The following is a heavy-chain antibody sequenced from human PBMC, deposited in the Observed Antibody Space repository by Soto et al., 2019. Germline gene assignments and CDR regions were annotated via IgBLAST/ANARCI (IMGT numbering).Heavy chain of an antibody. V-gene: IGHV1-18*04. CDR1: GYTFTSYG. CDR2: ISGYSGST. CDR3: ARDSWGIALPDYHYYAMDV. D-gene: IGHD6-19*01. Sequence: QVQLVQSGAEVKKPGASVRVSCEASGYTFTSYGISWVRQAPGQGLERGGWISGYSGSTNYAQKLPGRVTMTTDIATRSVYMELRTLRSDDTAVYYSARDSWGIALPDYHYYAMDVWGQETTVTVS. J-gene: IGHJ6*02.